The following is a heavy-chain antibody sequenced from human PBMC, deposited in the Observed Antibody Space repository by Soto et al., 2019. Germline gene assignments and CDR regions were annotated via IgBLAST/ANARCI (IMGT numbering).Heavy chain of an antibody. CDR3: AKVFYVSSGYYSLDY. J-gene: IGHJ4*02. Sequence: GGSVRLSCAASGFTFSSNAMSWVRQTPGNGLEWVSAIRGSGGIAYYADSVKGRFTISRVNSKNMLYTHMDSLRAEDLAINVGAKVFYVSSGYYSLDYWGQGTLVTVCS. D-gene: IGHD3-22*01. CDR2: IRGSGGIA. CDR1: GFTFSSNA. V-gene: IGHV3-23*01.